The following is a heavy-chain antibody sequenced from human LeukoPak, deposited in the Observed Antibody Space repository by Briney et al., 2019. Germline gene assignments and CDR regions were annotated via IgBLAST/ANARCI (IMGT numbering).Heavy chain of an antibody. CDR2: IKQDGSEK. Sequence: GGSLRLSCAASEFSVGSNYMTWVRQAPGKGLEWVADIKQDGSEKYYVDSVKGRFTISRQNAKKSLFLQMNSLRAEDTAVYYCARHRSGGSQDDAFDIWGQGTLVTVSS. CDR1: EFSVGSNY. V-gene: IGHV3-7*01. J-gene: IGHJ3*02. CDR3: ARHRSGGSQDDAFDI. D-gene: IGHD2-15*01.